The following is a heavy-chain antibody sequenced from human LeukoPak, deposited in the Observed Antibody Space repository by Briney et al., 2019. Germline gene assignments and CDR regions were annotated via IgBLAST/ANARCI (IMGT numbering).Heavy chain of an antibody. CDR2: FDPEDGET. Sequence: ASVKVSCKASGYTFTGYNMHWVRQAPGKGLEWMGGFDPEDGETIYAQKFQGRVTMTEDTSTDTAYMELSSLRSEDTAVYYCARAGLVVVTAKKSDAFDVWGQGTMVTVSS. V-gene: IGHV1-24*01. D-gene: IGHD2-21*02. CDR1: GYTFTGYN. J-gene: IGHJ3*01. CDR3: ARAGLVVVTAKKSDAFDV.